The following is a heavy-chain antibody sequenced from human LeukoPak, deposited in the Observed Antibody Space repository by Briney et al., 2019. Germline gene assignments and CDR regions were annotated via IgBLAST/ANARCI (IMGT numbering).Heavy chain of an antibody. D-gene: IGHD3-22*01. CDR3: VRQDYDSTGYFDS. CDR1: GCSFSSYW. CDR2: IYPGDSDT. J-gene: IGHJ5*01. V-gene: IGHV5-51*01. Sequence: GESLKISCKGSGCSFSSYWIGWVRQTPGKGLEWMGIIYPGDSDTRNSPSFEGQVTMSLDKSINTAYLQWNSLKASDTAMYFCVRQDYDSTGYFDSWGQGTLVTVSS.